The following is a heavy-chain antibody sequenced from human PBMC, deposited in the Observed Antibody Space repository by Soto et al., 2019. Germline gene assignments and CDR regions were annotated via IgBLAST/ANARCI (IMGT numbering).Heavy chain of an antibody. J-gene: IGHJ5*02. V-gene: IGHV3-23*01. CDR1: GVTYSGYA. CDR2: ISGSGGNT. Sequence: GGSQRVCWAAAGVTYSGYARSWVRPAPGKGLEWVSSISGSGGNTYYADSVKGRFTISRDNSKNTLYLQMNSLRVEDTAIYYCAKDRSSAGTTVRFDPWGQGTLVTVSS. D-gene: IGHD1-1*01. CDR3: AKDRSSAGTTVRFDP.